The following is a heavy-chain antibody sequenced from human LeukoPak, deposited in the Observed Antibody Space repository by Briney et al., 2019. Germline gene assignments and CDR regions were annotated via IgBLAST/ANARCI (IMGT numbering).Heavy chain of an antibody. J-gene: IGHJ4*02. CDR1: GGSISSGGYY. V-gene: IGHV4-30-2*01. CDR2: IYHSGST. CDR3: ARALNMTTRDVWPYY. Sequence: SETLSLTCTVSGGSISSGGYYWSWIRQPPGKGLEWIGYIYHSGSTYYNPSLKSRVTISVDTSKNQFSLKLSSVTAADTAVYYCARALNMTTRDVWPYYWGQGTLVTVSS. D-gene: IGHD3-16*01.